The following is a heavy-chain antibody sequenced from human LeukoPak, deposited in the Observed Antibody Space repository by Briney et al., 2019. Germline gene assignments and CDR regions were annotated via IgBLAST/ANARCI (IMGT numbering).Heavy chain of an antibody. CDR2: INHSGST. CDR1: GGSISSGGYY. D-gene: IGHD4/OR15-4a*01. Sequence: PSQTLSLTCTVSGGSISSGGYYWSWIRQPPGKGLEWIGEINHSGSTNYNPSLKSRVTISVDTSKNQFSLKLSSVTAADTAVYYCARANFWHYYYGMDVWGQGTTVTVSS. J-gene: IGHJ6*02. CDR3: ARANFWHYYYGMDV. V-gene: IGHV4-30-2*01.